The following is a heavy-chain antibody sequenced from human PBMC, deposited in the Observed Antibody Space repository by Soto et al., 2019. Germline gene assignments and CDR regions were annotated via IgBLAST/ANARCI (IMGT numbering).Heavy chain of an antibody. CDR1: GGSISSGGYY. D-gene: IGHD3-22*01. V-gene: IGHV4-31*03. CDR3: ASVQYDSSGYYFDY. J-gene: IGHJ4*02. CDR2: IYYSGST. Sequence: SETLSLTCTVSGGSISSGGYYWSWIRQHPGKGLEWIGYIYYSGSTYYNPSLKSRVTISVDTSKNQFSLKLSSVTAADTAVYYCASVQYDSSGYYFDYWGQGTLVTVSS.